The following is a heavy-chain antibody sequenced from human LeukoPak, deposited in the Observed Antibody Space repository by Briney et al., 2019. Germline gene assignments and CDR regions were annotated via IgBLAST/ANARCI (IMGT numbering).Heavy chain of an antibody. CDR1: GGXISSYY. Sequence: PSETLSLTCTVSGGXISSYYCSWIRQPPGKGLEWIGYIFYTGSTKYNPSLKSRVTISLDTSKNQFSLKLSSVTAADTAVYYCARYYYFAMDVWGQGTTVTVSS. J-gene: IGHJ6*02. V-gene: IGHV4-59*01. CDR2: IFYTGST. CDR3: ARYYYFAMDV.